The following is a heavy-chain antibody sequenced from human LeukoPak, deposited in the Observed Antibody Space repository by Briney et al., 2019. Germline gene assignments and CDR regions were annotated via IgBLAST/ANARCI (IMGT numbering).Heavy chain of an antibody. CDR1: GGSISSHY. Sequence: SETLSLTCTVSGGSISSHYWSWIRQPPGKGLEWIGYIYYSGSTNYNPSLKSRVTISVDTSKNQFPLKLSSVTAADTAVYYCARARHHYYGSGSYYIDYWGQGTLVTVSS. CDR2: IYYSGST. V-gene: IGHV4-59*11. D-gene: IGHD3-10*01. J-gene: IGHJ4*02. CDR3: ARARHHYYGSGSYYIDY.